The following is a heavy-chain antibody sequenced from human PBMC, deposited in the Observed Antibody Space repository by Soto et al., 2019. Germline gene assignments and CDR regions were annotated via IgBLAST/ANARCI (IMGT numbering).Heavy chain of an antibody. D-gene: IGHD4-17*01. CDR2: INSDGSST. CDR3: ASGDDYGHFDY. Sequence: GGSLRLSCASSGFIFRSYWMHWVRQAPGKGLVWVSRINSDGSSTSYADSVKGRFTISRDNAKNTLYLQMSSLRAEDTAVYYCASGDDYGHFDYWGQGTLVTVSS. V-gene: IGHV3-74*01. J-gene: IGHJ4*02. CDR1: GFIFRSYW.